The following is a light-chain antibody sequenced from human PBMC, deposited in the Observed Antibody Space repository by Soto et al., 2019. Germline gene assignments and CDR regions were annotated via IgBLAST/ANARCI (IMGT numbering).Light chain of an antibody. V-gene: IGKV3-15*01. CDR2: GAS. Sequence: PGERATLSCRASQSVSSNLAWYQQKPGQAPRLLIYGASTRATGIPARFSGSGSGTEFTLTISGLQSEDSAVYFCQQYNNWPLTFGGGTKVDIK. CDR3: QQYNNWPLT. J-gene: IGKJ4*01. CDR1: QSVSSN.